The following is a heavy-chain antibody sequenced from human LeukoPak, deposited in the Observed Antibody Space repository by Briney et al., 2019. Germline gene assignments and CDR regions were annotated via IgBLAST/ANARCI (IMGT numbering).Heavy chain of an antibody. CDR2: ISSSSSYI. V-gene: IGHV3-21*01. J-gene: IGHJ4*02. Sequence: PGGSLRLSCAASGFTFSSYSMNWVRQAPGKGLEWVSSISSSSSYIYYADSVKGRFTISRDNAKDSLYLQMNSLRAEDTAVYYCARDRVLASQWPEDYWGQGTLVTVSS. CDR3: ARDRVLASQWPEDY. D-gene: IGHD6-19*01. CDR1: GFTFSSYS.